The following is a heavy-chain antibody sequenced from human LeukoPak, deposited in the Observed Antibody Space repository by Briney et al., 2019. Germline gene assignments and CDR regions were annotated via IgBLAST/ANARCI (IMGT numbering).Heavy chain of an antibody. CDR2: IYYSGST. J-gene: IGHJ6*03. V-gene: IGHV4-59*01. Sequence: PSETLSLTCTVSGGSISSYYWSWIRQPPGKGLEWIGYIYYSGSTNYNPSLKSRVTISVDTSKNQFSLKLSSVTAADTAVYYCAREASDIVVVPAAPEYYYYYYYMDVWGKGTTVTISS. CDR1: GGSISSYY. CDR3: AREASDIVVVPAAPEYYYYYYYMDV. D-gene: IGHD2-2*01.